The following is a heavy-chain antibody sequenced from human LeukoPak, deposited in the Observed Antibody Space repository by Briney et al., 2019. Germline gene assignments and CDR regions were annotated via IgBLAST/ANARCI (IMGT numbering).Heavy chain of an antibody. J-gene: IGHJ3*02. CDR2: INQDGSTK. D-gene: IGHD4-23*01. CDR3: ARENYGGFDAFDI. Sequence: GGSLRLSCGASGFTSSSYWMNWVRQAPGKGLEWVGNINQDGSTKWYVDSVKGRFTISRDNATNSLSLQMNSLRAEDTAVYYCARENYGGFDAFDIWGQGTMVTVSS. V-gene: IGHV3-7*03. CDR1: GFTSSSYW.